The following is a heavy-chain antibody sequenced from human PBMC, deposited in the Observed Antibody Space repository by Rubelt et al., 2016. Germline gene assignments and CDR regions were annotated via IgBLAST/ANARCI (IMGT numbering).Heavy chain of an antibody. D-gene: IGHD6-13*01. V-gene: IGHV1-69*12. CDR2: IIPIFGTA. Sequence: QVQLVQSGAEVKKPGSSVKVSCKASGGTFSSYAISWVRQAPGQGLEWMGGIIPIFGTANYAQKFQGRVTITADESTSTAYMELSSLRSEDTAVYYCARGGAAAADDNDAFDTWGQGTMVTVSS. CDR1: GGTFSSYA. CDR3: ARGGAAAADDNDAFDT. J-gene: IGHJ3*02.